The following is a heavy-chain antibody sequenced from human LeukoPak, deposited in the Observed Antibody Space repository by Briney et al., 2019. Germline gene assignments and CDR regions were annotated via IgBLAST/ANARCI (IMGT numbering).Heavy chain of an antibody. CDR2: ISDSGDST. J-gene: IGHJ4*02. CDR3: AKDRAGRRWLHFPFDY. V-gene: IGHV3-23*01. D-gene: IGHD5-24*01. CDR1: GFTFSSFA. Sequence: GGSLRLSCAASGFTFSSFAVNWVRQAPGQGLEWVSTISDSGDSTYYADSVQGRFTISRDNSKNMVYLQMRSLRAEDTALYYCAKDRAGRRWLHFPFDYWGQGTLVTVSS.